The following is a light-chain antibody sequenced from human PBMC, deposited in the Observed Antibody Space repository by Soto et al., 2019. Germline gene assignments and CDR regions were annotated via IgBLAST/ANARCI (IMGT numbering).Light chain of an antibody. V-gene: IGLV2-14*01. Sequence: QSALTQPASVSGSPGQSITISCTGTSSDVGNYNYVSWYQQHPGKAPKLMIYEVISRPSGVSNRFSGSKSGNTASLTISGLQTEDEADYYCGSFTTSSTWVFGGGTKLTVL. CDR2: EVI. CDR1: SSDVGNYNY. J-gene: IGLJ3*02. CDR3: GSFTTSSTWV.